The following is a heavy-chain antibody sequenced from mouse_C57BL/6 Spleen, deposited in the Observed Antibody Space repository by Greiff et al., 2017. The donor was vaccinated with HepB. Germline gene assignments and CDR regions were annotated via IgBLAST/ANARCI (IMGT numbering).Heavy chain of an antibody. CDR3: ASVLYHQGAWFAY. Sequence: VQLQQSGAELVMPGASVKLSCKASGYTFTSYWMHWVKQRPGQGLEWIGEIDPSDSYTNYNQKFKGKSTLTVDKSSSTAYMQLSSLTSEDAAVYYCASVLYHQGAWFAYWGQGTLVTVSA. D-gene: IGHD2-12*01. CDR1: GYTFTSYW. J-gene: IGHJ3*01. CDR2: IDPSDSYT. V-gene: IGHV1-69*01.